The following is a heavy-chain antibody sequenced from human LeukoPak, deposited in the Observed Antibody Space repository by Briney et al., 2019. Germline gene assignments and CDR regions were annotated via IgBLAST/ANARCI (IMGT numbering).Heavy chain of an antibody. CDR3: ARLVGTPIAPFDY. D-gene: IGHD6-13*01. CDR1: GGTFSSYA. J-gene: IGHJ4*02. CDR2: IIPILGIA. V-gene: IGHV1-69*04. Sequence: ASVKVSCKASGGTFSSYAISWVRQAPGQGLEWMGRIIPILGIANYAQKFQGRVTITADKSTSTAYMELSSLRSEDTAVYYRARLVGTPIAPFDYWGQGTLVTVSS.